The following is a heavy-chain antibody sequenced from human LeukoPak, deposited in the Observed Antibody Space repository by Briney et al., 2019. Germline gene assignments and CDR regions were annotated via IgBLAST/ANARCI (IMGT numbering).Heavy chain of an antibody. D-gene: IGHD5-18*01. Sequence: GGSLRLSCAASGFTFDDYAMHWVRQAPGKGLEWVSLISWDGGSTYYSDSVKGRFTISRVNSKNSRYLQMNSLRAEDTALYYCAKDMVGYSDGEYDYWGQGTLVTVSS. V-gene: IGHV3-43D*03. CDR1: GFTFDDYA. J-gene: IGHJ4*02. CDR2: ISWDGGST. CDR3: AKDMVGYSDGEYDY.